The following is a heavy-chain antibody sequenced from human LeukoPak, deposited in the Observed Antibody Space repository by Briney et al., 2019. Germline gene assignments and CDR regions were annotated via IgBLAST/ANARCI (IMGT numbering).Heavy chain of an antibody. D-gene: IGHD2-2*01. Sequence: PSETLSLTCAVYGGSFSGYYWSWIRQPPGKGLEWIGEINHSGSTNYNPSLKSRVTISVDTSKNQFSLKLSSVPAADTAVYYCARRGGYCSSTSCFNWFDPWGQGTLVTVSS. CDR2: INHSGST. J-gene: IGHJ5*02. CDR1: GGSFSGYY. CDR3: ARRGGYCSSTSCFNWFDP. V-gene: IGHV4-34*01.